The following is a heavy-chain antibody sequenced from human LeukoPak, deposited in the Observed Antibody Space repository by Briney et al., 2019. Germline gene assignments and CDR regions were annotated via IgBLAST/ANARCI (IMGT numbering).Heavy chain of an antibody. D-gene: IGHD2-2*01. V-gene: IGHV3-21*01. CDR2: ITSSSGYI. CDR1: GFTFSSYS. CDR3: AKSPTSSYCSSTSCYPYYYYYMDV. J-gene: IGHJ6*03. Sequence: GGSLRLSCAASGFTFSSYSMNWVRQAPGKGLEWVSSITSSSGYIYYADSVKGRFTISRDNSKNTLYLQMNSLRAEDTAVYYCAKSPTSSYCSSTSCYPYYYYYMDVWGKGTTVTVSS.